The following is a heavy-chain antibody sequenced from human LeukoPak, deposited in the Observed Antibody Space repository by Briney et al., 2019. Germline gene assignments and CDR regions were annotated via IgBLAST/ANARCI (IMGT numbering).Heavy chain of an antibody. V-gene: IGHV4-61*02. CDR1: GASISNGAYY. Sequence: PSETLSLTRTVSGASISNGAYYWTWIRQPAGKGLEWIGRFFPSGSTNYNPSLKSRVTISVDTPKSQFSLKLSSVTAADTAVYYCARDSGDSANYDFWSGYYNEAFDIWGQGTMVTVSS. CDR3: ARDSGDSANYDFWSGYYNEAFDI. J-gene: IGHJ3*02. D-gene: IGHD3-3*01. CDR2: FFPSGST.